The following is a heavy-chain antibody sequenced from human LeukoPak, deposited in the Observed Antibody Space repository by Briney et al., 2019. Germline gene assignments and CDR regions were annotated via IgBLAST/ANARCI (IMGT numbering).Heavy chain of an antibody. J-gene: IGHJ6*04. CDR1: GYTFTGYY. D-gene: IGHD6-13*01. CDR3: ARGNVAAAGIFYCYNGMDV. V-gene: IGHV1-2*04. Sequence: ASVKVSCTASGYTFTGYYTHWVRQAPGQGLEWMGWINPDSGGTNYAQKFQGWVTMTRDTSISTAYMELSRLRSDDTAVYYCARGNVAAAGIFYCYNGMDVWGKGTTVTVSS. CDR2: INPDSGGT.